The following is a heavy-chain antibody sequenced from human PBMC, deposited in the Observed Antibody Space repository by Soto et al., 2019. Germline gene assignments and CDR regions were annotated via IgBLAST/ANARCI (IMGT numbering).Heavy chain of an antibody. D-gene: IGHD3-10*01. V-gene: IGHV4-31*11. CDR3: AKDSRIFFWFGEQPGPYYFPVMAV. CDR2: IYYSGST. J-gene: IGHJ6*04. CDR1: GGSISSGAYY. Sequence: PSETLSLTCAVSGGSISSGAYYWSWIRQLPGKGLEWIGYIYYSGSTYYSPSLKSRVTMSVDTSKNQFSLKLSSVTAEDTAVYNCAKDSRIFFWFGEQPGPYYFPVMAVGVKGTTVIGFS.